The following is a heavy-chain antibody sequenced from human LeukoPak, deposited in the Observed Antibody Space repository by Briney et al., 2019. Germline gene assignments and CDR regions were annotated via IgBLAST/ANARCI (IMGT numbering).Heavy chain of an antibody. D-gene: IGHD3-10*01. CDR2: ICVLGTTK. J-gene: IGHJ4*02. Sequence: GGSLRLSCIHSVYNLYTYEINWVRHAPQRGLERVSYICVLGTTKYYADSVQGRFTISRDSAENSLYLQMNDLRAEDTAVYYCARDLYFYGSGNFVPGLPDFWGEGTLVTVS. V-gene: IGHV3-48*03. CDR1: VYNLYTYE. CDR3: ARDLYFYGSGNFVPGLPDF.